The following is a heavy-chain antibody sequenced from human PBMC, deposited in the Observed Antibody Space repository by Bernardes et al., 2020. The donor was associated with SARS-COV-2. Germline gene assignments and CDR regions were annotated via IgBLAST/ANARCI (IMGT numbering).Heavy chain of an antibody. CDR1: GFTFSSYW. D-gene: IGHD2-15*01. V-gene: IGHV3-74*01. Sequence: GGSLRLSCAASGFTFSSYWIHWVRQAPGKGLVWVSRINTDGSTTNYADSVKGRFTISRDNAKNTVYLQMNSLRAEDTAVYYCARGYCSDGNCYGFWFDPWGQGTLVTVSS. J-gene: IGHJ5*02. CDR3: ARGYCSDGNCYGFWFDP. CDR2: INTDGSTT.